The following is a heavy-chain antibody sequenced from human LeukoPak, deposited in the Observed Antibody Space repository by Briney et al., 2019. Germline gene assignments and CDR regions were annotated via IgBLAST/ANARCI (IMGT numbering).Heavy chain of an antibody. CDR3: ARENYGSGSYRNWFDP. V-gene: IGHV4-4*02. CDR1: GGSISSSNW. Sequence: SETLSLTCAVSGGSISSSNWWSWVRQPPGKGLEWIGYIYYSGSTNYNPSLKSRVTISVDTSKNQFSLKLSSVTAADTAVYYCARENYGSGSYRNWFDPWGQGTLVTVSS. J-gene: IGHJ5*02. D-gene: IGHD3-10*01. CDR2: IYYSGST.